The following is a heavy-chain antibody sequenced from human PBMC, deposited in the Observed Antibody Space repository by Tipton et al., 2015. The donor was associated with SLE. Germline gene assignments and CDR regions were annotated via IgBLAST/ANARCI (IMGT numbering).Heavy chain of an antibody. D-gene: IGHD4-17*01. J-gene: IGHJ4*02. CDR2: IHHSGST. V-gene: IGHV4-4*02. Sequence: TLSLTCTVSGASITSLNWWTWVRQPPGKGLEWIGEIHHSGSTNSNPSLKSRVTISVDKSKNQFSLKLSSVTVADTAVYYCAKDYNHDNADYNWGQGTLVIVSS. CDR1: GASITSLNW. CDR3: AKDYNHDNADYN.